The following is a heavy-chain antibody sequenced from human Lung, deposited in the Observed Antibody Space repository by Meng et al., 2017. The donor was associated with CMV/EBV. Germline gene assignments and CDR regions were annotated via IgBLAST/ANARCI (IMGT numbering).Heavy chain of an antibody. V-gene: IGHV4-34*01. CDR3: ARKLFSGLDGGQFHI. Sequence: VGACSDYISGWSHEPPGKGLEWIGRIEHSRTVNYNPSVRGRLTMSMDTAKRQISLKLSTVTAADTAVYYCARKLFSGLDGGQFHIWGRGTLVTVSS. CDR1: VGACSDYI. CDR2: IEHSRTV. J-gene: IGHJ1*01. D-gene: IGHD5-12*01.